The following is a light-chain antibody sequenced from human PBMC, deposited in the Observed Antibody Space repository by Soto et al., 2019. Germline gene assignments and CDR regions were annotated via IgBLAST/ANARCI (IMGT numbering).Light chain of an antibody. CDR1: QTVRTNY. Sequence: EIVLTQSPGTLSLSPGERATLSCRASQTVRTNYLARFQHKPGQAPRLLIYGASSRATGIPDRFSGSGSGTDFTLTINSLEPEDCAVYFCQQYSDSPLTFGGGTKVEIK. V-gene: IGKV3-20*01. CDR3: QQYSDSPLT. J-gene: IGKJ4*01. CDR2: GAS.